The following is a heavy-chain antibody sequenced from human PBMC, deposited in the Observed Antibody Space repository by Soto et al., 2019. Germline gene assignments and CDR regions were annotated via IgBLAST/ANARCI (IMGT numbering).Heavy chain of an antibody. J-gene: IGHJ6*02. CDR2: IIPIFGTA. Sequence: QVQLVQSGAEVKKPGSSVKVSCKASGGTFSSYAISWVRQAPGQGLEWMGGIIPIFGTANYAQKFQGRVTITADESTSTAYMELSSLRSEDTAVYYCARGGRYDIVTGYPYYYYGMDVWGQGTTVTVSS. D-gene: IGHD3-9*01. V-gene: IGHV1-69*01. CDR3: ARGGRYDIVTGYPYYYYGMDV. CDR1: GGTFSSYA.